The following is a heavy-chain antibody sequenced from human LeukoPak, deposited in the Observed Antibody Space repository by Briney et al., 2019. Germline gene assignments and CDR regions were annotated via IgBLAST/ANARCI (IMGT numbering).Heavy chain of an antibody. D-gene: IGHD5-18*01. CDR1: GGSISSYY. CDR2: IYTSGST. V-gene: IGHV4-4*07. Sequence: SETLSLTCTVSGGSISSYYWSWIRQPAGKGPEWIGRIYTSGSTNYNPSLKSRVTMSVDTSKNQFSLKLSSVTAADTVMYYCVRDDGGYSPGGGFDYWGQGTLLTVSS. CDR3: VRDDGGYSPGGGFDY. J-gene: IGHJ4*02.